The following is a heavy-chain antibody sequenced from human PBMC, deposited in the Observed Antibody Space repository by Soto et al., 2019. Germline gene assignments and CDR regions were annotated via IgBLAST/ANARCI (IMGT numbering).Heavy chain of an antibody. CDR2: IWYDGSNK. D-gene: IGHD3-22*01. CDR3: ARDLGYYYDSSGPDY. J-gene: IGHJ4*02. CDR1: GFTFSSYG. V-gene: IGHV3-33*01. Sequence: QVQLVESGGGVVQPGRSLRLSCAASGFTFSSYGMHWVRQAPGKGLEWVAVIWYDGSNKYYADSVKGRFTISRDNSKNTLYLQMNSLRVEDTAVYYCARDLGYYYDSSGPDYWGQGTLVTVSS.